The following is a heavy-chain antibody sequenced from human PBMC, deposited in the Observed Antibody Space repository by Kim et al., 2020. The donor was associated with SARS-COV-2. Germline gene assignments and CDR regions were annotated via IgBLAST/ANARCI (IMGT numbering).Heavy chain of an antibody. CDR2: IYYSGST. D-gene: IGHD3-22*01. Sequence: SETLSLTCTVSGGSISSSSYYWGWIRQPPGKGLEWIGNIYYSGSTYYNPSLKSRVTISVDTSKNQFSLKLSSVTAADTAVYYCARQNYYDSSGYYHYPFFESWGQGTLGTVSS. V-gene: IGHV4-39*01. CDR1: GGSISSSSYY. J-gene: IGHJ4*02. CDR3: ARQNYYDSSGYYHYPFFES.